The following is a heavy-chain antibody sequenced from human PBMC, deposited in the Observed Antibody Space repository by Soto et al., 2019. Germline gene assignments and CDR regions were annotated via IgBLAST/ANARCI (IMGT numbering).Heavy chain of an antibody. J-gene: IGHJ5*01. CDR1: GDSISNLDYF. CDR2: IYKSATT. Sequence: SETLSLTCSVSGDSISNLDYFWAWIRQPPGQALEYIGYIYKSATTYYNPSFESRVAISVDTSKSQFSLNVTSVTAADTAVYFCARGRYCLTGRCFPNWFDSWGQGAPVTVSS. CDR3: ARGRYCLTGRCFPNWFDS. V-gene: IGHV4-30-4*01. D-gene: IGHD7-27*01.